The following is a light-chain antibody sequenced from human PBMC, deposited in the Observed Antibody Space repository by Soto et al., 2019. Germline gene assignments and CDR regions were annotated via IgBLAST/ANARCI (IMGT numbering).Light chain of an antibody. CDR1: SSDVGGYNY. J-gene: IGLJ3*02. V-gene: IGLV2-14*01. Sequence: QSALTQPASVSGSPGQSITISCTGTSSDVGGYNYLSWYQQHPGKAPRVMIYEVSNRPSGVSNRFSGSKSGNTASLTISGLQAEDEAEYFCSSYTTSGTPVFGGGTKHTVL. CDR3: SSYTTSGTPV. CDR2: EVS.